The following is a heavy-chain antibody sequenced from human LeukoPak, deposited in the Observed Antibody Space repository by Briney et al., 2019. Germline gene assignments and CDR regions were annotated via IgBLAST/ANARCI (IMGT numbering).Heavy chain of an antibody. J-gene: IGHJ4*02. Sequence: SGGSLRLSCAASLDTLSGYGMSCVRQAPGKGLEWVANIKQDGSEKYYVDSVKGRFTISRDNAKNSLYLQMNPLRAEDTSLYYCATPLPVPYYYDYWGQGTLVTVSS. V-gene: IGHV3-7*01. CDR2: IKQDGSEK. D-gene: IGHD2-2*01. CDR1: LDTLSGYG. CDR3: ATPLPVPYYYDY.